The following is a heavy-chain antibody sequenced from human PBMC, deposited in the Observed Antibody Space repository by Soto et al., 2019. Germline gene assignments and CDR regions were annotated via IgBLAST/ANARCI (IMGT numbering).Heavy chain of an antibody. CDR3: ARSGYSYGPNPLLY. V-gene: IGHV4-31*03. Sequence: QGQLQESGPGLVKPYQTLSLTCPVSVGSISSGGYYWSWICQHPGTGLEWIGYIYYSGSTYYNPSLKSRVTISVDTSKNQFYLKLSSVTAADTAVYYCARSGYSYGPNPLLYWGQGTLVTVSS. CDR2: IYYSGST. D-gene: IGHD5-18*01. J-gene: IGHJ4*02. CDR1: VGSISSGGYY.